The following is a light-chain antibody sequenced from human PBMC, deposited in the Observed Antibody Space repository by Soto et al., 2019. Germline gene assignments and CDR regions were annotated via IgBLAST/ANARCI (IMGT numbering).Light chain of an antibody. CDR3: SSYTTSSTLYV. V-gene: IGLV2-14*03. J-gene: IGLJ1*01. Sequence: QSVLTQPASVSGSPGQSITISWTGTSSDVGAYNYVSWYQQYPGKAPKYIIYDVTNRPSGVSYRFSGSKSGNTASLTISGLQAEDGADYYCSSYTTSSTLYVFGTGTKVTLL. CDR2: DVT. CDR1: SSDVGAYNY.